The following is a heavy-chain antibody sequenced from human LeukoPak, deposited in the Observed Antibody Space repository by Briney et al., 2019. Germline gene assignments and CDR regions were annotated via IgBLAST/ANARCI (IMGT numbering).Heavy chain of an antibody. CDR1: GFTFSNYV. J-gene: IGHJ4*02. V-gene: IGHV3-48*02. Sequence: GGSLRLSCAASGFTFSNYVMNWVRQAPGKGLEWVSYITSGSSIYYANSVKGRFTISRDNAKNSLYLQMNSLRDEDTAVYYCARDRSSSAAPSLSYWGQGALVTVSS. CDR2: ITSGSSI. CDR3: ARDRSSSAAPSLSY. D-gene: IGHD6-13*01.